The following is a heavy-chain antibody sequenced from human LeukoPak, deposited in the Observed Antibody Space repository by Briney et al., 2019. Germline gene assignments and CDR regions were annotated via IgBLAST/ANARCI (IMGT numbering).Heavy chain of an antibody. D-gene: IGHD3-22*01. J-gene: IGHJ5*02. V-gene: IGHV1-24*01. Sequence: ASVMVSCKVAGYILTELCMDWVRQAPGKGLEWMGSYDPEDGETIYAQKFQGRVTMTEDTSTDTAYMELSSLRSEDTAVYYCATEHFNYYDSSGYPNWFDPWGQGTLVTVSS. CDR2: YDPEDGET. CDR3: ATEHFNYYDSSGYPNWFDP. CDR1: GYILTELC.